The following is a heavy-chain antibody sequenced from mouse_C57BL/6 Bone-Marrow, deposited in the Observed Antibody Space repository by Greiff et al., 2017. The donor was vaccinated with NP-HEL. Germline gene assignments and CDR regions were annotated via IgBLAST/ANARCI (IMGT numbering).Heavy chain of an antibody. CDR2: IHPNSGST. D-gene: IGHD2-1*01. V-gene: IGHV1-64*01. Sequence: QVQLKESGAELVKPGASVKMSCKASGYTFTSYWMHWVKQRPGQGLEWIGMIHPNSGSTNYNEKFKSKATLTVDKSSSTAYMQLSSLTSEDSAVYYCAWDGNYVNYYAMDYWGQGTSVTVSS. CDR3: AWDGNYVNYYAMDY. CDR1: GYTFTSYW. J-gene: IGHJ4*01.